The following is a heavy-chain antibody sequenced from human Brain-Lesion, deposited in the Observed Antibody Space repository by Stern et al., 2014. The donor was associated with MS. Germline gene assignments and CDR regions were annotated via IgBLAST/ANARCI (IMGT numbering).Heavy chain of an antibody. D-gene: IGHD3-22*01. V-gene: IGHV1-2*04. CDR1: GSTFTGYY. J-gene: IGHJ4*02. Sequence: VQLVESGAEVKKPGASVKVSCKASGSTFTGYYMHWLRQAPGQGLEWMGWINPKSGGTNYAQKFQGWVTMTRDTSINTAYMELSRLRSDDTAVYYCATYYYDSTGYNDFWGQGTLVTVSS. CDR3: ATYYYDSTGYNDF. CDR2: INPKSGGT.